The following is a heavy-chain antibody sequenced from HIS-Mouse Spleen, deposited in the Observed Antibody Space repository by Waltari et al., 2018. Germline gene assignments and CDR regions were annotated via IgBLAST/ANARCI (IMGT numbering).Heavy chain of an antibody. D-gene: IGHD3-3*01. Sequence: QVQLVQSGAEVKKPGASVKVPCKASGYTFTGHDMQWGRQAPGQGLEWMGWINPNSGGTNYAQKFQGRVTMTRDTSISTAYMELSRLRSDDTAVYYCARERITIFGVVSSVFDYWGQGTLVTVSS. CDR3: ARERITIFGVVSSVFDY. CDR2: INPNSGGT. J-gene: IGHJ4*02. CDR1: GYTFTGHD. V-gene: IGHV1-2*02.